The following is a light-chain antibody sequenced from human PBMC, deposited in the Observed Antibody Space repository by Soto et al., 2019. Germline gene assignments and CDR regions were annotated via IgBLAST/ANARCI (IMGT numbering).Light chain of an antibody. J-gene: IGLJ3*02. Sequence: QSVLTQSPSASASLGASVKVTCTLSSGHSTYAIAWHQQQPEKGPRYLMKLDSDGSHSKGDGIPDRFSGSSSGAERYLTISCLQSEDEADYYCQTWGTGTWVFGGGTKLTVL. CDR3: QTWGTGTWV. CDR1: SGHSTYA. CDR2: LDSDGSH. V-gene: IGLV4-69*01.